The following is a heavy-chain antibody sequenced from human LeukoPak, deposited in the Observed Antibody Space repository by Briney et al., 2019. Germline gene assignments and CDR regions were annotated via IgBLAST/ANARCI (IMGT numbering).Heavy chain of an antibody. CDR1: GFTFSSYG. D-gene: IGHD6-19*01. J-gene: IGHJ4*02. V-gene: IGHV3-33*01. CDR2: IWYDGSNK. CDR3: ARDTYERSGGGYDY. Sequence: PGGSLRLSCAASGFTFSSYGMHWVRQAPGKGLEWVAVIWYDGSNKYYADSVKGRFTTSRDNSKNTLYLQMNSLRAEDTAVYYCARDTYERSGGGYDYWGQGTLVTVSS.